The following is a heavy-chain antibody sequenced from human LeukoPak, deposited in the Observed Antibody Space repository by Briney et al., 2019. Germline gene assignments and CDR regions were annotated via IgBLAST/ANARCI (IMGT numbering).Heavy chain of an antibody. V-gene: IGHV3-30*02. CDR3: AKELRTGFPTYYYDY. D-gene: IGHD2-8*02. Sequence: GGSLRLSCAASGFTFSSYGMHWVRQAPGKGLEWVAFIRYDGSNKYYADSVKGRFTISRDNSKNTLYLQMNSLRAEDTAVYYCAKELRTGFPTYYYDYWGQGTLVTVSS. CDR2: IRYDGSNK. J-gene: IGHJ4*02. CDR1: GFTFSSYG.